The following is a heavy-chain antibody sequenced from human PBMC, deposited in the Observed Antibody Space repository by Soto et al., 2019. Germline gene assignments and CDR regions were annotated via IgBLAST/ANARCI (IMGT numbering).Heavy chain of an antibody. Sequence: GGSQRLSCAAAEFNFISYAMSWVLQATGKGLEWVSAISGSGGSTYYADSVKGRFTISRDNSKNTLYLQMNSLRAEDTAVYYCATPKIRQWLVRILDYWGQGTLVTVSS. CDR1: EFNFISYA. D-gene: IGHD6-19*01. CDR3: ATPKIRQWLVRILDY. J-gene: IGHJ4*02. V-gene: IGHV3-23*01. CDR2: ISGSGGST.